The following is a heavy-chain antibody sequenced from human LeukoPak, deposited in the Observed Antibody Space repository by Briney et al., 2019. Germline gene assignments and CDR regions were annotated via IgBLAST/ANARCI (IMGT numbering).Heavy chain of an antibody. J-gene: IGHJ4*02. V-gene: IGHV3-7*01. CDR1: GFTFSSYD. CDR2: LNPDGSAK. CDR3: AAWYAESTQEHNL. Sequence: GGSLRLSCAASGFTFSSYDMTWVRQPPGRGLEWVANLNPDGSAKRYVDSVKGRFTTSRDNAEASFYLEMNSLRDEDTAVYYCAAWYAESTQEHNLWGQGIRVTVSS. D-gene: IGHD2-21*01.